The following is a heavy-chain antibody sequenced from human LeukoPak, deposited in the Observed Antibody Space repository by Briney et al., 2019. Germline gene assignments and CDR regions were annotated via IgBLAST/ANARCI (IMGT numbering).Heavy chain of an antibody. CDR1: VNFW. CDR2: INSDGSWT. Sequence: PGGSLRLSCAASVNFWMHRVRRAPGKGLVWVSHINSDGSWTSYADSVKGRFTISKDNAKNTVYLQMNSLRAEDTAVYYCVSFYETYWGRGTLVTVSS. V-gene: IGHV3-74*01. CDR3: VSFYETY. J-gene: IGHJ4*02. D-gene: IGHD2/OR15-2a*01.